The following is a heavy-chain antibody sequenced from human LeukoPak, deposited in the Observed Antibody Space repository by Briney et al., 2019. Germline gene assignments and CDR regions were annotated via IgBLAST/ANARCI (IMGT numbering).Heavy chain of an antibody. V-gene: IGHV3-53*01. Sequence: GGSLRLSCAASGFSVSTNYMNWVRQAPGKGLEWFSILYSGSSTYCADSVEGRFIVSRDSSKNTLSLQMNDLRAEDTAVYYCARVGDHFHWYLDLWGRGTLVTASS. CDR3: ARVGDHFHWYLDL. D-gene: IGHD3-3*02. CDR1: GFSVSTNY. CDR2: LYSGSST. J-gene: IGHJ2*01.